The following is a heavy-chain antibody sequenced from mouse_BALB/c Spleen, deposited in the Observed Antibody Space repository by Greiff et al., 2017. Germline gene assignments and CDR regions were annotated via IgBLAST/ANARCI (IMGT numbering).Heavy chain of an antibody. CDR2: IRNKANGYTT. Sequence: EVKLVESGGGLVQPGGSLRLSCATSGFTFTDYYMSWVRQPPGKALEWLGFIRNKANGYTTEYSASVKGRFTISRDNSQSILYLQMNTLRAEDSATYYCARDMNYRYDGYAMDYWGQGTSVTVSS. CDR1: GFTFTDYY. J-gene: IGHJ4*01. CDR3: ARDMNYRYDGYAMDY. V-gene: IGHV7-3*02. D-gene: IGHD2-14*01.